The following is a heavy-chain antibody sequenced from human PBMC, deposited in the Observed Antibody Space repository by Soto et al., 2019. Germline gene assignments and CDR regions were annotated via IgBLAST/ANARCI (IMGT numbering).Heavy chain of an antibody. CDR1: GFTFSSYS. J-gene: IGHJ3*02. V-gene: IGHV3-48*01. CDR2: ISSSSSTI. D-gene: IGHD2-15*01. Sequence: GGSLRLSCAASGFTFSSYSMHWVRQAPGKGLEWVSYISSSSSTIYYADSVKGRFTISRDNAKNSLYLQMNSLRAEDTAVYYCARDRRITDKSFLDIWGQGTMVTV. CDR3: ARDRRITDKSFLDI.